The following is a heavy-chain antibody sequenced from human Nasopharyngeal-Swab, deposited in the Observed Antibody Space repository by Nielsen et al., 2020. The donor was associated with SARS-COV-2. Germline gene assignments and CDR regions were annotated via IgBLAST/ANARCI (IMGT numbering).Heavy chain of an antibody. CDR3: TRGDIVDWFDP. Sequence: GESLKISCTASGFTFGDYAMSWVRQAPGKGLEWVGFIRSKAYGGTTEYAVSVKGRFTISRDDSKSIAYLQMNSLKTEDTAVYYCTRGDIVDWFDPWGQGTLVTVSS. J-gene: IGHJ5*02. CDR1: GFTFGDYA. CDR2: IRSKAYGGTT. D-gene: IGHD2-15*01. V-gene: IGHV3-49*04.